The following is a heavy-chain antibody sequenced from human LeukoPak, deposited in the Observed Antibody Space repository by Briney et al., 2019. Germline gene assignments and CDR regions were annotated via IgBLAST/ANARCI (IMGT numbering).Heavy chain of an antibody. V-gene: IGHV4-39*01. CDR2: IYYSGST. CDR1: GGSISSSSYY. J-gene: IGHJ4*02. D-gene: IGHD3-10*01. CDR3: ARHWRRDITMVRGVPDY. Sequence: SETLSLTCTVSGGSISSSSYYWGWIRQPPGKGLEWIGSIYYSGSTYYNPSLKSRVTISVDTSKNQFSLKLSSVTAADTAVYYCARHWRRDITMVRGVPDYWGQGTLVTVSS.